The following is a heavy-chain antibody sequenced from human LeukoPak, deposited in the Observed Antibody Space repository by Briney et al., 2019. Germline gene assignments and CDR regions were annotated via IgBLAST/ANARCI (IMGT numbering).Heavy chain of an antibody. CDR1: GFTFNSYA. Sequence: PGGSLRLSCAASGFTFNSYAMHWVRQAPGKGVEWVAVISYVGSNKYYADSVKGRFTISRDNSKNTLYLQMNSLRAEDTAVYYCAKDQSLGWLHLLDAFDIWGQGTMVTVSS. V-gene: IGHV3-30*04. J-gene: IGHJ3*02. D-gene: IGHD5-24*01. CDR3: AKDQSLGWLHLLDAFDI. CDR2: ISYVGSNK.